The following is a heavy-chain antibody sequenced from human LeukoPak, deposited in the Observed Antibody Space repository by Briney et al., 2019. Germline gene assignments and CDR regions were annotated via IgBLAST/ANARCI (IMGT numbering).Heavy chain of an antibody. Sequence: GGSLRLSCAASGFTFSSYAMNWVRQTPGKGLEWVSGISGSGGSTYYADSVKGRFTVSRDNSKNTLYLQINSLRAEDTAVYCCAKATSYYYDSSGYPYYWGQGTLVTVSS. CDR3: AKATSYYYDSSGYPYY. V-gene: IGHV3-23*01. CDR1: GFTFSSYA. CDR2: ISGSGGST. J-gene: IGHJ4*02. D-gene: IGHD3-22*01.